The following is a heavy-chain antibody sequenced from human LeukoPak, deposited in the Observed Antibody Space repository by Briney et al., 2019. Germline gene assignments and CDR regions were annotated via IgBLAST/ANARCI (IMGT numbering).Heavy chain of an antibody. CDR3: ARAIFGVVILYYMDV. V-gene: IGHV3-11*04. Sequence: GGSLRLSCAASGFTFSDYYMSWIRQAPGKGLERVSYISSSGSTIYYADSVKGRFTISRDNAKNSLYLQMNSLRAEDTAVYCCARAIFGVVILYYMDVWGKGTTVTVSS. J-gene: IGHJ6*03. CDR2: ISSSGSTI. D-gene: IGHD3-3*01. CDR1: GFTFSDYY.